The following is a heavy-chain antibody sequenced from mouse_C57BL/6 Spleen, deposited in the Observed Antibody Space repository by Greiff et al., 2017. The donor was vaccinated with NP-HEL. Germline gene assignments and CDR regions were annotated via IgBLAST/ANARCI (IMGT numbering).Heavy chain of an antibody. V-gene: IGHV1-42*01. CDR2: INPSTGGT. CDR3: ARSGYSPSYAMDY. Sequence: VQLQQSGPELVKPGASVKISCKASGYSFTGYYMNWVKQSPEKSLEWIGEINPSTGGTTYNQKFKAKATLTVDKSSSTAYMQLKSLTSEDSAVYYCARSGYSPSYAMDYWGQGTSVTVSS. D-gene: IGHD3-1*01. J-gene: IGHJ4*01. CDR1: GYSFTGYY.